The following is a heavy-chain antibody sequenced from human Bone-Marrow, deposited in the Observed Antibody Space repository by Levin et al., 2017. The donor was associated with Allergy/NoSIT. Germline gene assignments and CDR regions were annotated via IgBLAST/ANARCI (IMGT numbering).Heavy chain of an antibody. V-gene: IGHV4-39*01. CDR3: ARHGVVVPAAKGNWFDP. CDR1: GGSISSSSYY. Sequence: SQTLSLTCTVSGGSISSSSYYWGWIRQPPGKGLEWIGSIYYSGSTYYNPSLKSRVTISVDTSKNQFSLKLSSVTAADTAVYYCARHGVVVPAAKGNWFDPWGQGTLVTVSS. D-gene: IGHD2-2*01. J-gene: IGHJ5*02. CDR2: IYYSGST.